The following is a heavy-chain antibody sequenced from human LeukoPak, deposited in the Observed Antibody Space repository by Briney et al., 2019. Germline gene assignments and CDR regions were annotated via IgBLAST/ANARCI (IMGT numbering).Heavy chain of an antibody. CDR3: VRDWRGVDY. CDR2: IYHSGST. V-gene: IGHV4-38-2*02. D-gene: IGHD3-3*01. J-gene: IGHJ4*02. CDR1: GYSISSGYH. Sequence: PSETLSLTCAVSGYSISSGYHWGWIRQPPGKGLEWIGSIYHSGSTYYNPSLKSRVTISLDTSKNQFSLKLSSVTAADTAVYYCVRDWRGVDYWGQGTLVTVSS.